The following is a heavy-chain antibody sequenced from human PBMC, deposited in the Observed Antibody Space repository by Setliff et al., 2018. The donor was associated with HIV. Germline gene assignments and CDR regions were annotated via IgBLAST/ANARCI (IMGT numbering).Heavy chain of an antibody. CDR2: MNPDSGNT. J-gene: IGHJ6*03. Sequence: GASVKVSCKASGYTSTSYDINWVRQATGQGLEWMGWMNPDSGNTGSAQNFQGRLTITWNTSISTAYMELGSLGFDDTAVYFCARTRSGGSSVYYYYYMDVWGRGTAVTVSS. CDR3: ARTRSGGSSVYYYYYMDV. V-gene: IGHV1-8*01. D-gene: IGHD2-15*01. CDR1: GYTSTSYD.